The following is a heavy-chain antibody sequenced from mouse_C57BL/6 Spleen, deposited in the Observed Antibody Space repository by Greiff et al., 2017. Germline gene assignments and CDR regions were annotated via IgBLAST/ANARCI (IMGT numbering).Heavy chain of an antibody. CDR3: ARSLYDGYSFDY. CDR1: GYTFTNYY. J-gene: IGHJ2*01. V-gene: IGHV1-26*01. Sequence: EVQLQQSGPELVKPGASVKISCKASGYTFTNYYMNWVKQSHGQSLEWIGDINPNNGGTSYNQKFKGKATLTVDKSSSTAYMELRSLTSEDSAVYYCARSLYDGYSFDYWGQGTTLTVSS. CDR2: INPNNGGT. D-gene: IGHD2-3*01.